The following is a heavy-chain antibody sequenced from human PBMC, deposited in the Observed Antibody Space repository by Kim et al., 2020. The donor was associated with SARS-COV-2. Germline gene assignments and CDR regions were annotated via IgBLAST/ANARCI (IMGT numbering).Heavy chain of an antibody. Sequence: SETLSLTCTVSGDSISSYYWSWIRQPPGKGLEWIGYIYYSGSTNYNPSLKSRVTISVDTSKNQFSLKLSSVTAADTAVYYCARAGFGYYGSGSYSLDYWGQGTLVTVSS. CDR3: ARAGFGYYGSGSYSLDY. D-gene: IGHD3-10*01. V-gene: IGHV4-59*01. CDR1: GDSISSYY. J-gene: IGHJ4*02. CDR2: IYYSGST.